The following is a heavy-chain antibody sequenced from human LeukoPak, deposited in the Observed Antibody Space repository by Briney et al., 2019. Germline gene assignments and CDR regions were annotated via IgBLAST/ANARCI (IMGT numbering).Heavy chain of an antibody. J-gene: IGHJ4*02. CDR1: GFTFINAW. D-gene: IGHD1-26*01. V-gene: IGHV3-15*01. CDR2: IKAKAHGGTT. Sequence: GGSLRLSCAASGFTFINAWMAWVRQAPGKGLEWVGRIKAKAHGGTTDYAAPVKGRFTISRDDSKNTLYLQMNSLKTEDTAVYYCAKGGNNGSYYFDYWGQGTLVTVSS. CDR3: AKGGNNGSYYFDY.